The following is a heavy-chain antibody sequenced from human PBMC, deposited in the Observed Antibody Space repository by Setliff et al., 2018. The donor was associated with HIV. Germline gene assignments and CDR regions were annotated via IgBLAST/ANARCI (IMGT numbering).Heavy chain of an antibody. Sequence: NPSETLSLTCTVSCGSISSGSYYWSWIRQPAGKGLEWIGRIYTSGSTNYNPSLKRRVTISIDMSKNPFSLKLTAVTAAETAVYYCARSMKGTYHYGMDVWGQGTTVTVSS. D-gene: IGHD3-10*01. V-gene: IGHV4-61*02. CDR1: CGSISSGSYY. CDR2: IYTSGST. CDR3: ARSMKGTYHYGMDV. J-gene: IGHJ6*02.